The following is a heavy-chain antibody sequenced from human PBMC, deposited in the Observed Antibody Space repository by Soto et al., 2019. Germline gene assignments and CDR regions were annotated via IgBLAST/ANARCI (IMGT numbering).Heavy chain of an antibody. D-gene: IGHD3-22*01. CDR2: ISSSSSYI. Sequence: GGSLRLSCAASGFTFSSYSMNWVRQAPGKGLEWVSSISSSSSYIYYADSVKGRFTISRDNAKNSLYLQMNSLRAEDTAVYYCARVRYYDSSGYPDPFDYWGQGTLVTVSS. V-gene: IGHV3-21*01. CDR1: GFTFSSYS. J-gene: IGHJ4*02. CDR3: ARVRYYDSSGYPDPFDY.